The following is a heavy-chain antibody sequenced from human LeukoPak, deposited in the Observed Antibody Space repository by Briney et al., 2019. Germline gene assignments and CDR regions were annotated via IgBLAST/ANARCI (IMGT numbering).Heavy chain of an antibody. J-gene: IGHJ5*02. V-gene: IGHV1-69*13. Sequence: SVKVSCKASGGTFSSYAISWVRQAPGQGLEWMGGIIPIFGTANYAQKFQGRVTITADESTSTAYTELSSLRSEDTAVYYCARYYYDSSGYYDQWFDPWGQGTLVTVSS. CDR1: GGTFSSYA. CDR2: IIPIFGTA. CDR3: ARYYYDSSGYYDQWFDP. D-gene: IGHD3-22*01.